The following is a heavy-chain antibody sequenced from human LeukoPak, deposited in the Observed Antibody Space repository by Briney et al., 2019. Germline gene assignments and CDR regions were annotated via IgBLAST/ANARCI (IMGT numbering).Heavy chain of an antibody. CDR2: IYSGGST. CDR3: ARARSGWYFSYYYYYMDV. Sequence: GGSLRLSCAASGFTVSNSYMSWVRQAPGKGLEWVSVIYSGGSTYYADSVQGRFTISRDNSKNTLYLQMGSLRAEDTAVYYCARARSGWYFSYYYYYMDVWGKGTTVTISS. CDR1: GFTVSNSY. V-gene: IGHV3-53*01. J-gene: IGHJ6*03. D-gene: IGHD6-19*01.